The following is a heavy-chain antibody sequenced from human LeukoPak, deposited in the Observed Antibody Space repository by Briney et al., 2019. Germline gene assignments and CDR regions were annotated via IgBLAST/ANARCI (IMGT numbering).Heavy chain of an antibody. CDR2: IRPDGSDK. V-gene: IGHV3-7*01. J-gene: IGHJ5*02. Sequence: GGFLRLFCAASGCTFSNNWMGWVRQAPGKGLEWVANIRPDGSDKYYVDSVRGRFTISRDNAQNSLNLQMNSLRAEDSAVYYCGRWGVNAGLDRWGQGTLVIVSS. D-gene: IGHD3-10*01. CDR3: GRWGVNAGLDR. CDR1: GCTFSNNW.